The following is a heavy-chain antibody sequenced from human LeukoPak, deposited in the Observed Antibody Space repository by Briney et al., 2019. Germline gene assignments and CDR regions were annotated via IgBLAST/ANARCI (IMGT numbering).Heavy chain of an antibody. Sequence: SVKVSCKASGITFSSDAISWVRQAPGQGLEWVGGIIPIFGTANYAQKFQGRVTITADKSTSTAYMELSSLRSEDTAVYYCARGAGSVTTTHLSTLHYFDYWGQGTLVTVSS. D-gene: IGHD4-17*01. CDR3: ARGAGSVTTTHLSTLHYFDY. V-gene: IGHV1-69*06. J-gene: IGHJ4*02. CDR1: GITFSSDA. CDR2: IIPIFGTA.